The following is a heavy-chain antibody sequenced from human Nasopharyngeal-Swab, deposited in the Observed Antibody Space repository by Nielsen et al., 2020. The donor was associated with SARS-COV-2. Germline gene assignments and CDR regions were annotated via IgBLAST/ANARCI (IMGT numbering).Heavy chain of an antibody. D-gene: IGHD1-1*01. Sequence: GESLKISCEASGFTFTTSSMNWVRQAPGKGLEWVSSISTTSNYISYGDSVEGRFTISRDNAKNSLYLQMNSLRAEDTAVYYCVRDEDVVGTTFWYWGQGTLVTVSS. J-gene: IGHJ4*02. CDR1: GFTFTTSS. CDR3: VRDEDVVGTTFWY. V-gene: IGHV3-21*01. CDR2: ISTTSNYI.